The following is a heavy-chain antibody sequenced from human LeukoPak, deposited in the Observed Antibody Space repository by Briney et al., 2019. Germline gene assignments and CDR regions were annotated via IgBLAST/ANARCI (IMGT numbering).Heavy chain of an antibody. Sequence: GASVKVPCKASGYTFTGYYIHWVRQAPGQGLEWMGWINPNSGGTNYAQKFQDRVTVTRDTSISTAYMELSRLRSDDTAVYYCARVSCTNGVCYTTLDFWGQGTLVTVSS. V-gene: IGHV1-2*02. J-gene: IGHJ4*02. CDR3: ARVSCTNGVCYTTLDF. D-gene: IGHD2-8*01. CDR1: GYTFTGYY. CDR2: INPNSGGT.